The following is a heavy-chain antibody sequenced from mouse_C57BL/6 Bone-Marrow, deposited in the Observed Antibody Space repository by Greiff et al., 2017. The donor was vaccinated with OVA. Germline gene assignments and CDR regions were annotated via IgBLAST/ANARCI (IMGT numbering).Heavy chain of an antibody. CDR1: GYTFTDYY. CDR3: ARGRTGRGSYFDY. V-gene: IGHV1-19*01. D-gene: IGHD4-1*01. Sequence: EVQLQQSGPVLVKPGASVKMSCKASGYTFTDYYMNWVKQSHGKSLEWIGVINPYNGGTSYNEKFKGKATLTVDKSSSTAYMELNSLTSEDSAVYDCARGRTGRGSYFDYWGQGTTLTVSS. CDR2: INPYNGGT. J-gene: IGHJ2*01.